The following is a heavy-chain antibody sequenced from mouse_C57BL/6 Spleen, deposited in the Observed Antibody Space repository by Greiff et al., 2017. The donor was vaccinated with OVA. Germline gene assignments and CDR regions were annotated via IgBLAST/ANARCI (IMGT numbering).Heavy chain of an antibody. CDR2: ISSGSSTI. J-gene: IGHJ1*03. CDR1: GFTFSDYG. CDR3: ARPNWDWYFDV. D-gene: IGHD4-1*01. Sequence: EVKLVESGGGLVKPGGSLKLSCAASGFTFSDYGMHWVRQAPEKGLEWVAYISSGSSTIYYADTVKGRFTLSSDNAKNTLFLHMTSLRSEYTALYYCARPNWDWYFDVWGTGTTVTVSS. V-gene: IGHV5-17*01.